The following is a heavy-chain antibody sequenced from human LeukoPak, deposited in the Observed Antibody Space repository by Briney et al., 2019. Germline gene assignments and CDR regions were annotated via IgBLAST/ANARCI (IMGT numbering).Heavy chain of an antibody. CDR3: AKDLSAGYYGMDV. CDR2: ISGSGGST. V-gene: IGHV3-23*01. Sequence: GGSQRLSCAASGFTFSSYAMSWVRQAPGKGLEWVSAISGSGGSTYYADSVKGRFTISRDNSKNTLYLQMNSLRAEDTAVYYCAKDLSAGYYGMDVWGQGTTVTVSS. J-gene: IGHJ6*02. CDR1: GFTFSSYA. D-gene: IGHD3-3*01.